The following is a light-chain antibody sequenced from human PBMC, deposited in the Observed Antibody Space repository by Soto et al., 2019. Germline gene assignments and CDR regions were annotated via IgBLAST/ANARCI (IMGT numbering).Light chain of an antibody. V-gene: IGLV1-40*01. CDR3: QSYDSSLSGVV. J-gene: IGLJ2*01. CDR2: GNG. Sequence: QSVLTQPPSVSGAPGQRVTISCTGSSSNIGAGYDVHWYQQLPGTAPKLLIYGNGNRPSGVPDRFSASKSGTSASLAITGLQAEDEADYYCQSYDSSLSGVVFGGGTKVTVL. CDR1: SSNIGAGYD.